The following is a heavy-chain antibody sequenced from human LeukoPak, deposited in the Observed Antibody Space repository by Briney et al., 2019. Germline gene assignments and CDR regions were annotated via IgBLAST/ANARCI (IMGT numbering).Heavy chain of an antibody. CDR3: ATLNIESSSGWFFRS. J-gene: IGHJ5*02. Sequence: PSETLSLTCHVSGGYITTYYWSWIRQPPGKGLEWIGYAYYSGSNEYNPSLRSRVTMSADASRNQFSLTLSSVTAADTAIYYCATLNIESSSGWFFRSWGQGTLVSLSS. D-gene: IGHD6-19*01. V-gene: IGHV4-59*01. CDR1: GGYITTYY. CDR2: AYYSGSN.